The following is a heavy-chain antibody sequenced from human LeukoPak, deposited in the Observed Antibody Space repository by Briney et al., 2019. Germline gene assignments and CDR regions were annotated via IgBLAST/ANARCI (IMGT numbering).Heavy chain of an antibody. V-gene: IGHV3-7*01. Sequence: GGSLRLSCAASGFIFNNYWMSWVRQAPGKGLEWVANIKQDGSEKYYVDSVKGRFTISRDNAKNSLYLQMNSLRAEDTAVYYCARAHRSRAFDYWGQGTLVTVS. CDR3: ARAHRSRAFDY. J-gene: IGHJ4*02. CDR1: GFIFNNYW. CDR2: IKQDGSEK. D-gene: IGHD1-14*01.